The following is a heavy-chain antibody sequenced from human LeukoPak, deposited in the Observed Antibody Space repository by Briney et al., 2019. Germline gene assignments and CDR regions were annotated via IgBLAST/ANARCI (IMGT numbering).Heavy chain of an antibody. CDR3: ARGGRDYGDPRFDP. J-gene: IGHJ5*02. Sequence: ASVKVSCKASGYTFTSYYMHWVRQAPGQGLEWMGIINPSGGRTSYAQKFQGRVTMTRDTSTRTIYIELYSLRSDDTAAYYCARGGRDYGDPRFDPWGQGTLVTVSS. V-gene: IGHV1-46*01. D-gene: IGHD4-17*01. CDR2: INPSGGRT. CDR1: GYTFTSYY.